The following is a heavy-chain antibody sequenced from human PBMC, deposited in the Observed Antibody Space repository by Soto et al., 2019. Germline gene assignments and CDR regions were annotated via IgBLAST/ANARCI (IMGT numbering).Heavy chain of an antibody. V-gene: IGHV4-30-2*01. CDR1: GDTISTGGYT. CDR2: TYHAGNP. Sequence: SETLSLTCDVSGDTISTGGYTWAWIRQPPGKALEWIGHTYHAGNPNYNPSLKSRVTISVDTSKNQVSLKLSSVTAADTAVYYCARLGGYYQALDSWGQGTVVTVSS. J-gene: IGHJ4*02. CDR3: ARLGGYYQALDS. D-gene: IGHD3-22*01.